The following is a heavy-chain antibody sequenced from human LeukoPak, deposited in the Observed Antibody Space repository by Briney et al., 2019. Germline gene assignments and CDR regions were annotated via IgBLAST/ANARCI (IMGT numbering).Heavy chain of an antibody. D-gene: IGHD2-21*02. CDR3: ARGECGIDCPKYNWFHP. CDR1: GGSISSYY. CDR2: IYYSGST. J-gene: IGHJ5*02. Sequence: PSETLSLTCTVSGGSISSYYWSWIRQPPGKGPEWIGYIYYSGSTNYNPSLKSRVTISVDTSKNQFSLMLTSVIAADTAVYYCARGECGIDCPKYNWFHPWGQGTLVTVSS. V-gene: IGHV4-59*08.